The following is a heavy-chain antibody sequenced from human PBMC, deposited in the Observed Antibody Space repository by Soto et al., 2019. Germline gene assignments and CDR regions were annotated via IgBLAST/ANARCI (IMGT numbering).Heavy chain of an antibody. J-gene: IGHJ5*02. V-gene: IGHV1-3*01. CDR2: INPDNGNT. CDR1: GYTFARYT. D-gene: IGHD2-15*01. Sequence: ASVKVSCKASGYTFARYTMNWVRQAPGQRLEWMGWINPDNGNTKSSQKFQDRVIITRDTSASTAYMDLSSLRSEDTAVYYCARGIATGQPDPWGQGTLVTVSS. CDR3: ARGIATGQPDP.